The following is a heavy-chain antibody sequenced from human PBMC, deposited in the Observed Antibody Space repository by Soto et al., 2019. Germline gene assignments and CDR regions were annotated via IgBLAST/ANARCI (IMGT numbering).Heavy chain of an antibody. J-gene: IGHJ5*02. Sequence: GASVKVSCKASGGTFSSYTISWVRQAPGQGLEWMGRIIPSLGITNYAQKFQGRVTITRDTSTSTAYMELSSLRSEDTAVYYCARVAVRGVIMTRNWFDPWGQGTLVTVSS. CDR3: ARVAVRGVIMTRNWFDP. CDR2: IIPSLGIT. D-gene: IGHD3-10*01. V-gene: IGHV1-69*02. CDR1: GGTFSSYT.